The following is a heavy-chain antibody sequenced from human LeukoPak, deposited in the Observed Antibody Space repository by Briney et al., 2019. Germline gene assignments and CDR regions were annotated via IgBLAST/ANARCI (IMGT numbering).Heavy chain of an antibody. J-gene: IGHJ3*02. CDR1: GFTFSSYS. V-gene: IGHV3-21*01. D-gene: IGHD2-21*01. CDR2: ISTTSGNI. Sequence: GGSLRLSCAASGFTFSSYSMNWVRQAPGKGLEWVAAISTTSGNIYYADSVKGRFTISRDNAKNSLYLQMNNLRAEDTAMFYCATSMAQDVDAFHIWGQGTMVTVSS. CDR3: ATSMAQDVDAFHI.